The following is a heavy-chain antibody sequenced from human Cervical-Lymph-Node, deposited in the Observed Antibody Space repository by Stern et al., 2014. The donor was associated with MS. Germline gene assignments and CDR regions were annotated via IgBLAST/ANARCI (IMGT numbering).Heavy chain of an antibody. Sequence: EVQLVESGGGLVKPGGSLRLSCAASGFTFSSYSMIWVRQAPGKGLEWGSSISSSSSYIYYADSVKGRFTISRDNAKNSLYLQMNSLRAEDTAVYYCARDPITMVRGVIYWGQGTLVTVSS. J-gene: IGHJ4*02. CDR2: ISSSSSYI. CDR1: GFTFSSYS. CDR3: ARDPITMVRGVIY. V-gene: IGHV3-21*01. D-gene: IGHD3-10*01.